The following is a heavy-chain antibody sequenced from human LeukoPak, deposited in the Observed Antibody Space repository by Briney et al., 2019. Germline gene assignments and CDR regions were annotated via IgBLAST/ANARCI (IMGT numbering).Heavy chain of an antibody. CDR1: GFTFSSYA. CDR2: ISYDGSKE. J-gene: IGHJ4*02. CDR3: ASGASFGKLLDY. D-gene: IGHD1-26*01. V-gene: IGHV3-30*14. Sequence: GGSLRLSCAASGFTFSSYAMHWVRQAPGKGLEWVAVISYDGSKEYYADSVKGRFIISRDNSKNTLYLQMNSLRAEDTAVYYCASGASFGKLLDYWGQGTLVSVSS.